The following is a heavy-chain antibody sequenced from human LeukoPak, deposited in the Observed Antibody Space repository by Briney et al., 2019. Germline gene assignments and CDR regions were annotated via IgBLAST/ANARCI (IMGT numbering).Heavy chain of an antibody. D-gene: IGHD4-17*01. CDR3: ARDSYDHGEWRYYYYYMDV. CDR2: IYTSGST. Sequence: SETLSLTCTVSGGSISSYYWSWIRQPAGKGLEWIGRIYTSGSTNYNPSLKSRVTMSVDTSKNQFSLKLSSVTAADTAVYYCARDSYDHGEWRYYYYYMDVWGKGTTVTVSS. V-gene: IGHV4-4*07. J-gene: IGHJ6*03. CDR1: GGSISSYY.